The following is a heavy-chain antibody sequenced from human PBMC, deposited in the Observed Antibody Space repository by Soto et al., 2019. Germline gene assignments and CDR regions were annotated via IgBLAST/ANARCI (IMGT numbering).Heavy chain of an antibody. V-gene: IGHV4-39*01. J-gene: IGHJ5*02. CDR2: IYYSGST. CDR1: GGSISSSSYY. Sequence: PSETLSLTCTVSGGSISSSSYYWGWIRQPPGKGLEWFGSIYYSGSTYYNPSLKSRVTISVDTSKNQFSLKLSSVTAADTAVYYCARHTAQKYYYDSSGTYNWFDPWGQGTRVTVSS. CDR3: ARHTAQKYYYDSSGTYNWFDP. D-gene: IGHD3-22*01.